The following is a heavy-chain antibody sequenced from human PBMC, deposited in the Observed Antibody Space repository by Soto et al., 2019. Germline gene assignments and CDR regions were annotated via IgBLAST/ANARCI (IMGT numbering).Heavy chain of an antibody. CDR3: ARSPPMATLDY. CDR2: IIPMFGTA. Sequence: QVQLVQSGAEVKKPGSSVKVSCKASGGTFSRYAINWVRQAPGQGLEWMGGIIPMFGTASYAQRFQGRVTITADESTSTAYMELSSLRSEDTAVYYCARSPPMATLDYWGQGTLVTVSS. CDR1: GGTFSRYA. V-gene: IGHV1-69*01. J-gene: IGHJ4*02. D-gene: IGHD5-12*01.